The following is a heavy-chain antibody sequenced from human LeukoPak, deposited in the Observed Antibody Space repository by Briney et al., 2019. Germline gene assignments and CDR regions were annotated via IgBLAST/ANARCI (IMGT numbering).Heavy chain of an antibody. CDR3: ARDSSSFKAYYYYYYMDV. CDR1: GDSISSSGYY. D-gene: IGHD6-6*01. J-gene: IGHJ6*03. Sequence: SETLSLTCSVSGDSISSSGYYWDWIRQPPGKGLEWIGSIHHSGNTNYNPSLKSRATISVDTSKNQFSLKLSSVAAADTAVYYCARDSSSFKAYYYYYYMDVWGKGTTVTVSS. CDR2: IHHSGNT. V-gene: IGHV4-39*07.